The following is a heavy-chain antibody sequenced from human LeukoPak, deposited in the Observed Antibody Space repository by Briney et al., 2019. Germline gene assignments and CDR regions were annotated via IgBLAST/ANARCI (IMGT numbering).Heavy chain of an antibody. D-gene: IGHD3-22*01. CDR1: GFTFTSSA. CDR2: IVVGSGNT. V-gene: IGHV1-58*02. CDR3: AAAQYYYDPHGMDV. Sequence: GTSVNVSCKASGFTFTSSAMQWVRQARGQRLEWIGWIVVGSGNTNYAQKFQERVTITRDMSTSTAYMELSSLRSEDTAVYYCAAAQYYYDPHGMDVWGQGTTVTVSS. J-gene: IGHJ6*02.